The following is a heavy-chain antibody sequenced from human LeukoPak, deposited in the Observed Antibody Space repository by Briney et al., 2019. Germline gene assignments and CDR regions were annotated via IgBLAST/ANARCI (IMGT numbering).Heavy chain of an antibody. CDR1: GGSLSGYY. Sequence: PSETLSLTCAVYGGSLSGYYWTWIRQTPGKGLEWIGEINHSGSTNYNPSLTSRVTISVDTSKNQFSLKMSSVTAADTAMYYCARIRGYGSDYYYYYMDVWDKGTTVTVSS. V-gene: IGHV4-34*01. CDR2: INHSGST. D-gene: IGHD6-19*01. J-gene: IGHJ6*03. CDR3: ARIRGYGSDYYYYYMDV.